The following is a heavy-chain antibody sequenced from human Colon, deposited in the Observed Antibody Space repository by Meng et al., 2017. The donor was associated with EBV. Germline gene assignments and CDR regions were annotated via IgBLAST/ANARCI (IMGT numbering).Heavy chain of an antibody. CDR3: ARVSSGWDYFDY. CDR2: IYYSGST. D-gene: IGHD6-19*01. V-gene: IGHV4-31*03. Sequence: VELQGPGPGRGKPSQAPFLPCTVACGSVSSGGYHWTRIPQHPGKGLEWVGHIYYSGSTFYNPSLKRRVIISIDTSKNQFSLNLRSVTAADTAVYYCARVSSGWDYFDYWGQGTLVTVSS. J-gene: IGHJ4*02. CDR1: CGSVSSGGYH.